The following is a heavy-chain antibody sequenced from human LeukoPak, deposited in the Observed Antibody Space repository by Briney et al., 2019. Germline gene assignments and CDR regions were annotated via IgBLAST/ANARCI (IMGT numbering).Heavy chain of an antibody. Sequence: GGSLRLSCAASGFTFRSYWMHWVRQAPGKGLVWVSRINSDGSSTSNADSVKGRFTISRDNAKNTLDLQMNSLRAEDTAVYYCARESSGWYRDAFDIWGQGTMVTVSS. J-gene: IGHJ3*02. CDR2: INSDGSST. V-gene: IGHV3-74*01. CDR3: ARESSGWYRDAFDI. D-gene: IGHD6-19*01. CDR1: GFTFRSYW.